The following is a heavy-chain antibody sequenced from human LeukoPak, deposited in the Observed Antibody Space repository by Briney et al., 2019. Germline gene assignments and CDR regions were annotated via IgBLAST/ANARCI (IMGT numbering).Heavy chain of an antibody. CDR1: GYTFTSYG. D-gene: IGHD6-13*01. V-gene: IGHV1-2*02. CDR3: ARGLAAAATDY. Sequence: GASVKVSCKASGYTFTSYGISWVRQAPGQGLEWMGWINPNSGGTNYAQKFQGRVTMTRDTSISTAYMELSRLRSDDTAVYYCARGLAAAATDYWGQGTLVTVSS. J-gene: IGHJ4*02. CDR2: INPNSGGT.